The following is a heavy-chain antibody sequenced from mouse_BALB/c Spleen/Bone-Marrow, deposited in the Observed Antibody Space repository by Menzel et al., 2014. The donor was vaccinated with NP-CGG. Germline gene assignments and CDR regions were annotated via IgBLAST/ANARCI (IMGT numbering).Heavy chain of an antibody. Sequence: DVQLQESGGGLVQPGGSLKLSCAASGFDFSRYWMSWVRQAPGKGLEWIGEINPDSSTINYTPSLKDKFIISRDNAKNTLYPQMSKVRSEDTALYYCARQGYYGKGDYWGQGTTLTVSS. CDR3: ARQGYYGKGDY. CDR2: INPDSSTI. CDR1: GFDFSRYW. D-gene: IGHD2-1*01. V-gene: IGHV4-1*02. J-gene: IGHJ2*01.